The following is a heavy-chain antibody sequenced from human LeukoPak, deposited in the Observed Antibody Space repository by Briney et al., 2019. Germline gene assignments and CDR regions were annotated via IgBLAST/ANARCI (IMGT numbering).Heavy chain of an antibody. D-gene: IGHD5-18*01. Sequence: SQTLSLTCAISGDSVSSNSAAWNWIRQSPSRGLEWLGRTYYRSKWYNDYAVSVKGRITIYPDTSKNHFSLQLNSVIFEDTAVYYCARLNTAMVYFDYWGQGTLVTVSS. J-gene: IGHJ4*02. CDR2: TYYRSKWYN. V-gene: IGHV6-1*01. CDR3: ARLNTAMVYFDY. CDR1: GDSVSSNSAA.